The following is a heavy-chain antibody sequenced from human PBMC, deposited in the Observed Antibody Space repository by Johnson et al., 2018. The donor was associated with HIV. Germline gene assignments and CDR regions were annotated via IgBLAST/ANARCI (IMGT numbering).Heavy chain of an antibody. CDR2: ISGSAGIT. CDR3: AKVRCGGDCLDAFDI. V-gene: IGHV3-23*04. J-gene: IGHJ3*02. CDR1: GFTFSSYA. D-gene: IGHD2-21*02. Sequence: VESGGGLVQRGGSLRLSCIASGFTFSSYAMSWVRQAPGKGLEWVSAISGSAGITYYADSVEGRFTISRDNSRNTLYLQMNSLRTEDTAVYYCAKVRCGGDCLDAFDIWGQGTLVTVSS.